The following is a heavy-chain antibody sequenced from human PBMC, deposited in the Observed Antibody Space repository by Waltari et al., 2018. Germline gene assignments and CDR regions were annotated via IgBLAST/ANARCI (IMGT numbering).Heavy chain of an antibody. CDR2: ISYDGSNK. D-gene: IGHD4-17*01. J-gene: IGHJ4*02. CDR1: GFTFSSYA. CDR3: ARDRGDYGDSTYYFDY. V-gene: IGHV3-30-3*01. Sequence: QVQLVESGGGVVQPGRSLRLSCAASGFTFSSYAMHWVRQAPGQGLEWVAVISYDGSNKYYADAVKGRFTISRDNSKNTLYLQMNSLRAEDTAVYYCARDRGDYGDSTYYFDYWGQGTLVTVSS.